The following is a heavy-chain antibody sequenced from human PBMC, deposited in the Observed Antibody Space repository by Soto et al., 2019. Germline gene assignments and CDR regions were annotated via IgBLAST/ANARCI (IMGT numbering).Heavy chain of an antibody. D-gene: IGHD7-27*01. CDR3: TRQRLQTGKKGDWFDP. V-gene: IGHV3-73*02. CDR2: IRSKANSYAT. J-gene: IGHJ5*02. Sequence: EVQLVESGGGLVQPGGSLKLSCAASGFTFSGSAMHWVRQASGKGLEWVGRIRSKANSYATAYAASVKGRFTISRDDSKNTAYLQMNSLKTEDTAVYYCTRQRLQTGKKGDWFDPWGQGTLVTVSS. CDR1: GFTFSGSA.